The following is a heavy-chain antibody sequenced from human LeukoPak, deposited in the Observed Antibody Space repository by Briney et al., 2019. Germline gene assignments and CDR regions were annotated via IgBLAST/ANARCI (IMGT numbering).Heavy chain of an antibody. J-gene: IGHJ4*02. CDR2: FDPEDGET. Sequence: ASVKVSCKVSGYTLTELSMHWVRQAPGKGLEWMRGFDPEDGETIYAQKFQGRVTMTEDTSTDTAYMELSSLRSEDTAVYYCATGLFRDYYDSSGYYHWGQGTLVTVSS. D-gene: IGHD3-22*01. V-gene: IGHV1-24*01. CDR3: ATGLFRDYYDSSGYYH. CDR1: GYTLTELS.